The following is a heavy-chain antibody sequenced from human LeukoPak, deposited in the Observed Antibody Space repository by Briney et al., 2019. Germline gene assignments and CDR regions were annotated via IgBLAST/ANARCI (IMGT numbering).Heavy chain of an antibody. J-gene: IGHJ4*02. CDR1: GFIFDDYA. CDR2: ISWNSGSI. Sequence: GRSLRLSCAASGFIFDDYAIHRVRQAPGKGLEWVSGISWNSGSIGYADSVKGRFTISRDNAKNSLYLQMNSLRAEDTALYYCARAIGVTCISTSCYSFDYWGQGTLVTVSS. V-gene: IGHV3-9*01. CDR3: ARAIGVTCISTSCYSFDY. D-gene: IGHD2-2*02.